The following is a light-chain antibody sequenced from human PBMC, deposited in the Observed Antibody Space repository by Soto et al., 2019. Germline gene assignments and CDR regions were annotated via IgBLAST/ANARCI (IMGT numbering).Light chain of an antibody. V-gene: IGLV2-14*01. J-gene: IGLJ2*01. CDR1: SSDVGGYPY. CDR2: EVS. Sequence: QSVLTQSASVSGSPGQSVTICCTGTSSDVGGYPYVSWYQQNPGKAPKVVIYEVSNRPSGVSNRFSGSKSGNTASLTISGLQAEDEADYYCSSYTSINTVIFGGGTKVTVL. CDR3: SSYTSINTVI.